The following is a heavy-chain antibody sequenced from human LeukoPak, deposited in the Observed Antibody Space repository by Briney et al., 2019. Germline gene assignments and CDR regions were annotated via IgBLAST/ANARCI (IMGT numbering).Heavy chain of an antibody. CDR2: ISGSGGST. J-gene: IGHJ3*02. Sequence: PGGSLRLSPAASIFTFSIYAKSWVSQDPGKGLEGVSAISGSGGSTYYADSVKGRFTISRDNSKNTLYLQMNSLRAEDTAVYYCAKMAPISSLYAFDNWGQGTMVTVSS. CDR1: IFTFSIYA. D-gene: IGHD6-13*01. V-gene: IGHV3-23*01. CDR3: AKMAPISSLYAFDN.